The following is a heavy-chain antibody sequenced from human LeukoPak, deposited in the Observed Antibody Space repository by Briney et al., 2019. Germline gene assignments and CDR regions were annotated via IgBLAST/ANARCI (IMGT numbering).Heavy chain of an antibody. J-gene: IGHJ1*01. V-gene: IGHV3-9*01. CDR2: ISWNSGSI. CDR3: AKALAAAGTHFQH. CDR1: GFTFSSYA. Sequence: GGSLRLSCAASGFTFSSYAMHWVRQAPGKGLEWVSGISWNSGSIGYADSVKGRFTISRDNAKNSLYLQMNSLRAEDTALYYCAKALAAAGTHFQHWGQGTLVTVSS. D-gene: IGHD6-13*01.